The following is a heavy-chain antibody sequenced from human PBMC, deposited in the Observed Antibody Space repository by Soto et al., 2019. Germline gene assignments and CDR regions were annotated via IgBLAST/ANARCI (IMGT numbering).Heavy chain of an antibody. Sequence: QVQLVESGGGVVQPGRSLRLSCAASGFTFSSYGMHWVRQAPGKGLEWVAVISYDGSNKYYADSVKGRFTISRDNSKNTLYLQMNSLRSEDTAVYYCARYRTPQPFGVVSPKETPLWYWGQGTLVTVSS. V-gene: IGHV3-30*03. J-gene: IGHJ4*02. D-gene: IGHD3-3*01. CDR3: ARYRTPQPFGVVSPKETPLWY. CDR2: ISYDGSNK. CDR1: GFTFSSYG.